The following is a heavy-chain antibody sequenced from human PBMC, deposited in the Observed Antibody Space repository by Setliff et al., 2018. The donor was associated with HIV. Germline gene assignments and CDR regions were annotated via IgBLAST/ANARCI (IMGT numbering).Heavy chain of an antibody. D-gene: IGHD6-13*01. CDR2: IIPIFGTA. Sequence: GASVKVSCKASGGTFSSYAISWVRQAPGQGLEWMGGIIPIFGTANYAQKFQGRVTITADESTSTAYMELCSLRSEDTAVYYCARGGEKLGSSWYYYYYYMDVWGKGTTVTVS. CDR3: ARGGEKLGSSWYYYYYYMDV. J-gene: IGHJ6*03. V-gene: IGHV1-69*13. CDR1: GGTFSSYA.